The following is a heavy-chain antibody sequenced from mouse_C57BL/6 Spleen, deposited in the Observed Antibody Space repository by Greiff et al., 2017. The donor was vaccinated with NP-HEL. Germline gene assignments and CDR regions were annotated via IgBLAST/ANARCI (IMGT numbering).Heavy chain of an antibody. CDR2: ISSGGSYT. V-gene: IGHV5-6*01. CDR3: ARQGGSSSFAY. J-gene: IGHJ3*01. D-gene: IGHD1-1*01. Sequence: EVQRVESGGDLVKPGGSLKLSCAASGFTFSSYGMSWVRQTPDKRLEWVATISSGGSYTYYPDSVKGRFTISRDNAKNTLYLQMSSLKSEDTAMYYCARQGGSSSFAYWGQGTLVTVSA. CDR1: GFTFSSYG.